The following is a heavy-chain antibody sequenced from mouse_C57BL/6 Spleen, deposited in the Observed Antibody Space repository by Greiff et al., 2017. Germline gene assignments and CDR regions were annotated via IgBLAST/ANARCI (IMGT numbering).Heavy chain of an antibody. Sequence: EVKLVESGAELVKPGASVKLSCTASGFNIKDYYMHWVKQRTEQGLEWIGRIDPEDGETKYAPKFQGKATITADTSSNTAYLQLTSLTSEDTAVYYCSSNTVVGEAYWGQGTTLTVSS. V-gene: IGHV14-2*01. CDR2: IDPEDGET. CDR1: GFNIKDYY. D-gene: IGHD1-1*01. CDR3: SSNTVVGEAY. J-gene: IGHJ2*01.